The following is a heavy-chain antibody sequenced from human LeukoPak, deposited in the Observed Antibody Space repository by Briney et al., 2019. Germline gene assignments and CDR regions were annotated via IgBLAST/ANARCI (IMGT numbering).Heavy chain of an antibody. CDR2: ISYDGSNK. D-gene: IGHD6-19*01. CDR1: GFTFSSYG. J-gene: IGHJ4*02. V-gene: IGHV3-30*18. Sequence: GGSLRLSCAASGFTFSSYGMHWVRQASGKGLEWVAVISYDGSNKYYADSVKGRFTISRDNSKNTLYLQMNSLRAEDTAVYYCAKGGGKQWLKYYFDYWGQGTLVTVSS. CDR3: AKGGGKQWLKYYFDY.